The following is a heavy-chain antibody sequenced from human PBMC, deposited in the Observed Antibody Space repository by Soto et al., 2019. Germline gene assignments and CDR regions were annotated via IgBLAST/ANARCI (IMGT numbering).Heavy chain of an antibody. CDR1: GFTFSSYA. J-gene: IGHJ6*03. D-gene: IGHD6-6*01. V-gene: IGHV3-23*01. CDR2: ISGSGGST. CDR3: DYSSSPQAYYYYYMDV. Sequence: GGSLRLSCAASGFTFSSYAMSWVRQAPGKGLEWVSAISGSGGSTYYADSVKGRFTISRDNSKNTLYLQMNSLRAEDTAVYYCDYSSSPQAYYYYYMDVWGKGTTVTVSS.